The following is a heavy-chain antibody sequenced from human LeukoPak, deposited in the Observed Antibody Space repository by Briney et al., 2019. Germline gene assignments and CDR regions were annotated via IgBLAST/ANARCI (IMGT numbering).Heavy chain of an antibody. J-gene: IGHJ4*02. Sequence: WGALRLSCAASGFIFSTYSMNCVRQAPRGRLQWGSSIGSGRSFMCYADSVQGPFSITSDNAKNLQYLQLNGLEADDTAVYYCARVTGGFYSHFDCWGQGTLVTVSS. V-gene: IGHV3-21*04. CDR1: GFIFSTYS. D-gene: IGHD2-15*01. CDR2: IGSGRSFM. CDR3: ARVTGGFYSHFDC.